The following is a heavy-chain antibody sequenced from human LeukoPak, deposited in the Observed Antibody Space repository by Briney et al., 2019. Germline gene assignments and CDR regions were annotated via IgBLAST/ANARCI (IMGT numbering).Heavy chain of an antibody. CDR1: GFTFSSFE. D-gene: IGHD1-1*01. CDR2: IGTASDT. CDR3: ARGPPRGKYYYMDV. J-gene: IGHJ6*03. V-gene: IGHV3-13*01. Sequence: GGSLTLSCAASGFTFSSFEMHWVRQPTGQGLEWVSTIGTASDTYYPGSVEGRFTLSRDNAKNSLYLQMNSLTAGDTAVYYCARGPPRGKYYYMDVWGKGTTVTVSS.